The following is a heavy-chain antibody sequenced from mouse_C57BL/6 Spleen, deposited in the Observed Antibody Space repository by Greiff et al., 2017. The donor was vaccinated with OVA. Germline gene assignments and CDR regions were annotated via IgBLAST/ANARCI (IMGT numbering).Heavy chain of an antibody. CDR2: IDPSDSYT. V-gene: IGHV1-69*01. Sequence: VQLQQPGAELVMPGASVKLSCKASGYTFTSYWMHWVKQRPGQGLEWIGEIDPSDSYTNYNQKFKGKSTLTVDKSSSTAYMQLSSLTSEDSAVYYCARGLLRSYYFDYWGQGTTLTVSS. CDR3: ARGLLRSYYFDY. D-gene: IGHD1-1*01. CDR1: GYTFTSYW. J-gene: IGHJ2*01.